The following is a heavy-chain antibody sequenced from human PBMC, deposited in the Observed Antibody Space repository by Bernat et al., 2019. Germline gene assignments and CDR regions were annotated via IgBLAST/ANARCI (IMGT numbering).Heavy chain of an antibody. V-gene: IGHV3-9*01. Sequence: EVQLVESGGGLVQPGGSLRLSCAASGFRFDDYAMQWVRQAPGKGLEWVSGITWNSGSIAYADSVKGRFTISRDNSKNTLYLQMNSLRAEDTAVYYCARARYSSSPSMGYWGQGTLVTVSS. CDR1: GFRFDDYA. CDR3: ARARYSSSPSMGY. CDR2: ITWNSGSI. D-gene: IGHD6-6*01. J-gene: IGHJ4*02.